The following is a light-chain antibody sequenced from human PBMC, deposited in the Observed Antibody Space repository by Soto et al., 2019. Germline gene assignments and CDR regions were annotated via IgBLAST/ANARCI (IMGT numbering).Light chain of an antibody. J-gene: IGLJ1*01. CDR3: SSYTSSSTRV. Sequence: SALTQPASVSGSPGQSIAISCTGTSRDVGAYDYVSWYQQHPDKAPKLMIYEVSNRPSGVSNRFSGSKSVNTATLTISGLQAEDEADYYCSSYTSSSTRVFGPGTKATVL. CDR2: EVS. CDR1: SRDVGAYDY. V-gene: IGLV2-14*03.